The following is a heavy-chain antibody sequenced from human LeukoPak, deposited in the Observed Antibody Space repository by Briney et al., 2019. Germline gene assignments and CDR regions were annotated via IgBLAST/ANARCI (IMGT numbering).Heavy chain of an antibody. Sequence: GGSLRLSCAASGFTVSSNYMSWVRQAPGKGLEWVAFIRYDGSNKYYADSVKGRFTISRDNSKNTLYLQMNSLRAEDTAVYYCAKEGCFGSCYSRPYYYMDVWGKGTTVTVSS. V-gene: IGHV3-30*02. D-gene: IGHD2-15*01. CDR3: AKEGCFGSCYSRPYYYMDV. CDR1: GFTVSSNY. CDR2: IRYDGSNK. J-gene: IGHJ6*03.